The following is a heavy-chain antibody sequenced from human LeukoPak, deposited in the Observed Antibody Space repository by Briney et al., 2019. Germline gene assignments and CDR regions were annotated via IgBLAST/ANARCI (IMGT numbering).Heavy chain of an antibody. CDR3: ARVSLGYCSSTSCYQGWFDP. CDR2: FSAYNGNT. D-gene: IGHD2-2*01. Sequence: ASVKVSCKASGYTFTSYGTSWVRQAPGQGLDWMGWFSAYNGNTNYAQKLQGRVTMTTDTSTSTAYMELRSLRSDDTAVYYCARVSLGYCSSTSCYQGWFDPWGQGTLVTVSS. J-gene: IGHJ5*02. CDR1: GYTFTSYG. V-gene: IGHV1-18*01.